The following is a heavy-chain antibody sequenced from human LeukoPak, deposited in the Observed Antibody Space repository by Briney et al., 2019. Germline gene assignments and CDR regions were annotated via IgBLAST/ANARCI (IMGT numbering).Heavy chain of an antibody. Sequence: GASVKVSCKASGYTFTGYYMHWVRQAPGQGLEGMGWINPNSGGTNYAQKFQGRVTMTRDRSISTAYMELSRLRSDDPAVYYCARGSEIQLWLLHRSDAFDIWGQGTMVTVSS. D-gene: IGHD5-18*01. CDR1: GYTFTGYY. CDR2: INPNSGGT. CDR3: ARGSEIQLWLLHRSDAFDI. J-gene: IGHJ3*02. V-gene: IGHV1-2*02.